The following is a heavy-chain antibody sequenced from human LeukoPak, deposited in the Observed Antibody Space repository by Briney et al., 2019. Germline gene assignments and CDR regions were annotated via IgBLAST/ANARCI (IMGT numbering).Heavy chain of an antibody. Sequence: SGTLSLTCAVSGGSISSSNWWSWVRQPPGKGLEWIGEIYHSGTTNYTPSLKSRVTISVDKSKNQFSLKLSSVTAADTAVYYCARDLGQYYDTSDNWFDPWGQGTLVTVSS. V-gene: IGHV4-4*02. J-gene: IGHJ5*02. CDR1: GGSISSSNW. D-gene: IGHD3-22*01. CDR2: IYHSGTT. CDR3: ARDLGQYYDTSDNWFDP.